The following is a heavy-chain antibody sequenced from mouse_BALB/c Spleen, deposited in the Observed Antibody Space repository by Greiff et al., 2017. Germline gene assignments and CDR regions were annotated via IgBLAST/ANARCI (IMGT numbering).Heavy chain of an antibody. Sequence: LQQPGSELVRPGASVKLSCKASGYTFTSYWMHWVKQRHGQGLEWIGNIYPGSGSTNYDEKFKSKGTLTVDTSSSTAYMHLSSLTSEDSAVYYCTRGDYGNYPFAYWGQGTLVTVSA. V-gene: IGHV1S22*01. D-gene: IGHD2-1*01. J-gene: IGHJ3*01. CDR1: GYTFTSYW. CDR3: TRGDYGNYPFAY. CDR2: IYPGSGST.